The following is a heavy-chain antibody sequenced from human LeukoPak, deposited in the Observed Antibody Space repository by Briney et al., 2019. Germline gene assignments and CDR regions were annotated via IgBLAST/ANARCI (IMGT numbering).Heavy chain of an antibody. D-gene: IGHD6-13*01. Sequence: SETLSLTCTVSDDSISGYYCSWIRQPPGKGLEWIGSIYYSGTTNHNPSLKSRISISVDTSKNQFSLRLTSVTAADTAIYYCARASSWYGWFDPWGQGTLVTVSS. J-gene: IGHJ5*02. V-gene: IGHV4-59*01. CDR3: ARASSWYGWFDP. CDR2: IYYSGTT. CDR1: DDSISGYY.